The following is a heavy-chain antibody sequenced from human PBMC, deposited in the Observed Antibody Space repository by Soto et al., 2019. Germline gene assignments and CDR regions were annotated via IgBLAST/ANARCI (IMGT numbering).Heavy chain of an antibody. V-gene: IGHV3-33*01. Sequence: GGSLRLSCAASGFTFSSYGMHWVRQAPGKGLEWVAVIWYDGSNKYYADSVKGRFTISRDNSKNTLYLQMNSLRAEDTAVYYCARAEEQLPHDYWGQGTLVTVSS. CDR3: ARAEEQLPHDY. CDR1: GFTFSSYG. D-gene: IGHD6-13*01. J-gene: IGHJ4*02. CDR2: IWYDGSNK.